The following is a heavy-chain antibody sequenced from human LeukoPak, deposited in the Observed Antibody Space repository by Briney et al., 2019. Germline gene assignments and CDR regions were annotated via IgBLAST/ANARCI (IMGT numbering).Heavy chain of an antibody. D-gene: IGHD4-17*01. CDR3: ATNGDYLGPDY. CDR1: GXXFSSYA. J-gene: IGHJ4*02. Sequence: GGSLRLSCAASGXXFSSYAMSWVRQAPGKGLEWVSAISGSGGSTYYADSVKGRFTISRDNSKNTLYLQMNSLRAEDTAVYYCATNGDYLGPDYWGQGTLVTVSS. CDR2: ISGSGGST. V-gene: IGHV3-23*01.